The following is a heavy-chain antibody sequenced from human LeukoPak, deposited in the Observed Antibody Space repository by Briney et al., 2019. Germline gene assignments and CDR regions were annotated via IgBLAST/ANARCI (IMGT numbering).Heavy chain of an antibody. Sequence: GGSLRLSCAASGFTFSSYGMHWVRQAPGKGLEWVAFIRYDGSNKYYADSVKGRFTISRDNSKNTLYLQMNSLRAEDTAVYYCAKGGKWSYGSLSAFDIWGQGTMVTVSS. J-gene: IGHJ3*02. CDR1: GFTFSSYG. V-gene: IGHV3-30*02. D-gene: IGHD5-18*01. CDR3: AKGGKWSYGSLSAFDI. CDR2: IRYDGSNK.